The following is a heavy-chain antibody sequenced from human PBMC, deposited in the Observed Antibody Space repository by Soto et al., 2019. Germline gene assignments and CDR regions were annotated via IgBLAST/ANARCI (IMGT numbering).Heavy chain of an antibody. CDR2: VSPYTGNT. CDR3: VMMDNYVTPTPQDV. V-gene: IGHV1-18*01. J-gene: IGHJ6*02. CDR1: GYIFVNYG. D-gene: IGHD3-16*01. Sequence: VQLVQSGDEVKKPGASVKVSCKASGYIFVNYGIAWVRQAPGQGLEWMGWVSPYTGNTHSATKVQGRLTMTPDTSTSTAYMDLGSLTSDDTAVYYCVMMDNYVTPTPQDVWGQGTTVTVSS.